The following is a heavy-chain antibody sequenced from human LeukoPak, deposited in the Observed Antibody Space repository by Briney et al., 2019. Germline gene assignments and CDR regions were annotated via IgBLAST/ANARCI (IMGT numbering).Heavy chain of an antibody. J-gene: IGHJ4*02. D-gene: IGHD3-22*01. Sequence: GGSLRVSCAASGFTFSSYAMSWVRQAPGKGLEWVSTISGSGGSTYYADSVKGRFTISRDNSKNTLCLQMNSLRAEDTAIYYCAKCVYYDSSGYSATLFDYWGQGTLVTVSS. CDR3: AKCVYYDSSGYSATLFDY. V-gene: IGHV3-23*01. CDR2: ISGSGGST. CDR1: GFTFSSYA.